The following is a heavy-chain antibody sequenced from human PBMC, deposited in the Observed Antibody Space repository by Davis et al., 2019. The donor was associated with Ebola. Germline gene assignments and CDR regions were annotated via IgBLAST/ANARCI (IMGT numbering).Heavy chain of an antibody. CDR2: ISAYNGNT. D-gene: IGHD3-10*01. Sequence: ASVKVSCKASGYTFTSYGISWVRQAPGQGLEWMGWISAYNGNTNYAQKLQGRVTMTTDTSTSTAYMELRSLRSDDTAVYYCARATMIRGQNRFDPWGQGTLVTVSS. CDR3: ARATMIRGQNRFDP. CDR1: GYTFTSYG. V-gene: IGHV1-18*04. J-gene: IGHJ5*02.